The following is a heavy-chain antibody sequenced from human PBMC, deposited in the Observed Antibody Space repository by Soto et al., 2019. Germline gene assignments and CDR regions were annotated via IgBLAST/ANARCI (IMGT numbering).Heavy chain of an antibody. Sequence: EVQLVESGGGLVQPGGSLKLSCAASGFTFSGSAMHWVRQASGKGLEWVGRIRSKANSYATAYAASVKGRFTIARDDSKNTAYLQMNSLKTEDTAVYYCTRYCSSTSCAQTPYGMDVGGQGTTVTVSS. CDR3: TRYCSSTSCAQTPYGMDV. CDR2: IRSKANSYAT. J-gene: IGHJ6*02. D-gene: IGHD2-2*01. CDR1: GFTFSGSA. V-gene: IGHV3-73*02.